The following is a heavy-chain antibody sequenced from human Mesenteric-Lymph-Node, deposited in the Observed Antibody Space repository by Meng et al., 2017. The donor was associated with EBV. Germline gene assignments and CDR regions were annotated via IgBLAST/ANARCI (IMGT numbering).Heavy chain of an antibody. J-gene: IGHJ4*02. V-gene: IGHV4-30-4*01. Sequence: QVQLQESGPGLLKTSQTLSLTCAVSGVSISNGGYYWSWIRQPPGKGLEWIGYIYHSGSTYYNPSLESRVTISLDTSKNQFPLKLSSVTAADTAVYYCAYCSGGNCYSFDYWGQGTLVTVSS. CDR3: AYCSGGNCYSFDY. D-gene: IGHD2-15*01. CDR1: GVSISNGGYY. CDR2: IYHSGST.